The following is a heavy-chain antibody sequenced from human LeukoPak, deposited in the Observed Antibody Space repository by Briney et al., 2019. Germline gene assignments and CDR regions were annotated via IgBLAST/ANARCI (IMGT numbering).Heavy chain of an antibody. V-gene: IGHV5-51*01. CDR2: IYPGDSDT. Sequence: GESLQISCKGSGYRFTSYWIGWVRQVPGKGLEWVGIIYPGDSDTRYSPSFQGQVTISADKSISTAYLQWSSLKASDTAMYYCARRVNSISYGMDVWGQGTTVTVSS. J-gene: IGHJ6*02. D-gene: IGHD6-6*01. CDR1: GYRFTSYW. CDR3: ARRVNSISYGMDV.